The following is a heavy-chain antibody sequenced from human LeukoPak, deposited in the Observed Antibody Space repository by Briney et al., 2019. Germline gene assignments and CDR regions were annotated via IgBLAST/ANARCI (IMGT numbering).Heavy chain of an antibody. CDR1: GFTVSAHY. CDR2: INQNGGVK. Sequence: GGSLRLSCAVSGFTVSAHYMSWVRQAPGKGLEWVATINQNGGVKYYVDSVKGRFTISRDNAKTSLFLQMNSLRIDDTAMYYCTRTVNSASDFWGQGTLVTVSS. CDR3: TRTVNSASDF. V-gene: IGHV3-7*03. J-gene: IGHJ4*02. D-gene: IGHD4-23*01.